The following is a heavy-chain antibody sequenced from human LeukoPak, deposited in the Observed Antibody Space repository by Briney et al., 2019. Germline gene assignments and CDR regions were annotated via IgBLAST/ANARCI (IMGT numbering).Heavy chain of an antibody. V-gene: IGHV4-34*01. Sequence: GSLRLSCAASGFTFSSYEMDGLRQPPGKGVEWIGEINHSGSTNYNPSLKSRVTISVDTSKNQFSLKLSSVTAADTAVYYCARAVVDTAMVRSYYYMDVWGKGTTVTISS. D-gene: IGHD5-18*01. J-gene: IGHJ6*03. CDR2: INHSGST. CDR1: GFTFSSYE. CDR3: ARAVVDTAMVRSYYYMDV.